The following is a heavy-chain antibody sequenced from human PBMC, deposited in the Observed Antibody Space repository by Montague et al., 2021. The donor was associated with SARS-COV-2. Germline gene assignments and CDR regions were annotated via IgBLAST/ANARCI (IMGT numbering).Heavy chain of an antibody. Sequence: SVKVSCKASGYTFSSSGISWVRQAPGQGLEWMGWISAYNGNTKYTQNLQDRITMTTDTSTSTAYMELRSLRSDDTAVYYCARGPRHYGSGTYYTYAYWGPGTLVIVSS. CDR2: ISAYNGNT. V-gene: IGHV1-18*01. CDR1: GYTFSSSG. J-gene: IGHJ4*02. D-gene: IGHD3-10*01. CDR3: ARGPRHYGSGTYYTYAY.